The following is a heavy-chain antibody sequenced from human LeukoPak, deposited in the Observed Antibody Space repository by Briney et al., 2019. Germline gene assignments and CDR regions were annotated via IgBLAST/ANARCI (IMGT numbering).Heavy chain of an antibody. CDR2: ISSSSSYI. CDR3: ARDSYTYYYDSSGYSDFDY. Sequence: GGSLRLSCAAPGFTFSSYSMNWVRQAPGKGLEWVSTISSSSSYIYYADSVKGRFTIPRNNAKNSLYLQMNSLRAEDTAVYYCARDSYTYYYDSSGYSDFDYWGQGTLVTVSS. J-gene: IGHJ4*02. D-gene: IGHD3-22*01. CDR1: GFTFSSYS. V-gene: IGHV3-21*01.